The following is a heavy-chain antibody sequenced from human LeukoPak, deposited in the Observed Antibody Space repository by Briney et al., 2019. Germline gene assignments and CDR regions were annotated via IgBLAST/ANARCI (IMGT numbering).Heavy chain of an antibody. CDR1: GYTFSTYG. J-gene: IGHJ3*02. V-gene: IGHV1-18*01. D-gene: IGHD3-3*01. CDR3: ARGLSGAYYDFWSGSLPFDI. Sequence: KPGASVKVSCKTSGYTFSTYGIAWVRQAPGQGLEWMGWISAYNGNTNYAQKLQGRVTMTTDTSTSTAYMELRSLRSDDTAVYYCARGLSGAYYDFWSGSLPFDIWGQGTMVTVSS. CDR2: ISAYNGNT.